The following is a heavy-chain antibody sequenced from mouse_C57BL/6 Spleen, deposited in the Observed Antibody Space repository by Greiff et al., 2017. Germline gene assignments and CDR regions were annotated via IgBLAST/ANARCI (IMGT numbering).Heavy chain of an antibody. Sequence: VQLQQPGAELVMPGASVKLSCKASGYTFTSYWMHWVKQRPGQGLEWIGEIDPSDSYTNYNQKFKGKSTLTLDKSSSTAYMQLSSLTSEDSAVYYCARGTGGFDYWGQGTTLTVSS. CDR1: GYTFTSYW. CDR3: ARGTGGFDY. V-gene: IGHV1-69*01. J-gene: IGHJ2*01. CDR2: IDPSDSYT. D-gene: IGHD2-14*01.